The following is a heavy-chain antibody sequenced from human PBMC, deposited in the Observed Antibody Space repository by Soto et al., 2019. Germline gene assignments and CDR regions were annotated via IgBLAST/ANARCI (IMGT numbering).Heavy chain of an antibody. J-gene: IGHJ5*02. V-gene: IGHV4-59*08. CDR3: ARHWYGSGTHYPFDP. CDR2: IYYSGST. Sequence: SETLSLTCTVSDGSISSYYWSWIRQPPGKGLEWIGYIYYSGSTDHNPSLKSRVTISVDTSKNQFSLKLSSVTAADTAMYFCARHWYGSGTHYPFDPWGQGTLVTVSS. CDR1: DGSISSYY. D-gene: IGHD3-10*01.